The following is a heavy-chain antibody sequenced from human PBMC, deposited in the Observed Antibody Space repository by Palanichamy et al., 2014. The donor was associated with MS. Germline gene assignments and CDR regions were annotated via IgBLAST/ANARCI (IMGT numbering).Heavy chain of an antibody. Sequence: EVQVLESGGGLVQPGGSLRLSCAGSGFTFSKFAMGWVRQPPGKGLEWISTISGSTGMTYYADSVKGRFTISRDNSNDSVTLQMNTLRAEDTAVYYCVKDSAEYLKVHNKGAFDIWGQGTMVTVSS. CDR2: ISGSTGMT. CDR3: VKDSAEYLKVHNKGAFDI. CDR1: GFTFSKFA. D-gene: IGHD2-2*01. V-gene: IGHV3-23*01. J-gene: IGHJ3*02.